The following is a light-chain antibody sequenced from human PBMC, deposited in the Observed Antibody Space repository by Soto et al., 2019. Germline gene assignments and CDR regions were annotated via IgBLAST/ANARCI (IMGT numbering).Light chain of an antibody. J-gene: IGKJ2*01. Sequence: DIQMTQSPSTLSASVGDRVTITCRASQSISSWLAWYQQKPGKAPKLLIYDASSLESGVPSRFSGSGSGTEFTLTISSLQRNDFATYYCQQYNSYPYTFGQGTKLEIK. V-gene: IGKV1-5*01. CDR2: DAS. CDR3: QQYNSYPYT. CDR1: QSISSW.